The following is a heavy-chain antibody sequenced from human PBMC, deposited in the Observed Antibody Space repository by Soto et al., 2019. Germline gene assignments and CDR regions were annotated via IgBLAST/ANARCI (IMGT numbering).Heavy chain of an antibody. CDR1: GFTFSSYA. CDR2: ISGSGGST. J-gene: IGHJ4*02. Sequence: QPGGSLRLSCAASGFTFSSYAMSWVRQAPGKGLEWVSAISGSGGSTYYADSVKGRFTISRDNSKNTLYLQMNSLRAEDTAVYYCAKDQQWRVRENYFGSWDKGTLVTVAS. CDR3: AKDQQWRVRENYFGS. D-gene: IGHD6-19*01. V-gene: IGHV3-23*01.